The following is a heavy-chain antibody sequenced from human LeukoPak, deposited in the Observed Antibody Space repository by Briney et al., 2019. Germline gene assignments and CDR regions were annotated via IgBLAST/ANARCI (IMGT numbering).Heavy chain of an antibody. V-gene: IGHV3-7*01. D-gene: IGHD6-13*01. Sequence: PGGSLRLSCVASGFTFSSFWMSWVRQAPGKGLEFVANIDQDGSVRNYVDSVKGRFIISRDNAKYSLYLQMDSLRAEDTAVYFCARDPGSSSFDYWGLGTPVTVSS. CDR2: IDQDGSVR. CDR3: ARDPGSSSFDY. J-gene: IGHJ4*02. CDR1: GFTFSSFW.